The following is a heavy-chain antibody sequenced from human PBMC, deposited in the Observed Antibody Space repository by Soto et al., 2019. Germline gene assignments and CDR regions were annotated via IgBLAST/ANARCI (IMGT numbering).Heavy chain of an antibody. J-gene: IGHJ3*02. V-gene: IGHV3-11*01. CDR1: GFTFGDYE. D-gene: IGHD6-19*01. CDR3: ARRSGWYEADAFDM. Sequence: QVQLVESGGGLVQPGGSLRLSCAASGFTFGDYEMSWIRQAAGKGPEWVSFLSRSGNTIYYADSVKGRFSMSRDNAESSLYLQMERLRVEDTATYFCARRSGWYEADAFDMWGQGTMVTVSA. CDR2: LSRSGNTI.